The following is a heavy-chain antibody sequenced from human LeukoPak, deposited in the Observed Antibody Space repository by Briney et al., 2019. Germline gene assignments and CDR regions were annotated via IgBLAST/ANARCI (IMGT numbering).Heavy chain of an antibody. D-gene: IGHD3-22*01. CDR2: IYPGDSDT. CDR1: GYSFTSYW. V-gene: IGHV5-51*01. J-gene: IGHJ5*02. CDR3: ARQTYDSSGQNTLNWFDP. Sequence: GESLKISCKGSGYSFTSYWIGWVRQMPGKGLEWMGIIYPGDSDTRYSPSFQGQVTISADKSISTAYLQWGSLKASDTAMYYCARQTYDSSGQNTLNWFDPWGQGTLVTVSS.